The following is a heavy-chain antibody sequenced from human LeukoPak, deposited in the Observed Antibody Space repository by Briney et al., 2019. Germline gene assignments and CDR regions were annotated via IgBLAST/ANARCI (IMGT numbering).Heavy chain of an antibody. CDR2: INHSGST. J-gene: IGHJ5*02. CDR3: ARDGYSGYDLVVVTASNWFDP. D-gene: IGHD5-12*01. CDR1: GGSFSGYY. Sequence: PSETLSLTCAVYGGSFSGYYWSWIRQPPGKGLEWIGEINHSGSTNYNPSLKSRVTISVDTSKNQFSLKLSSVTAADTAVYYCARDGYSGYDLVVVTASNWFDPWGQGTLVTVSS. V-gene: IGHV4-34*01.